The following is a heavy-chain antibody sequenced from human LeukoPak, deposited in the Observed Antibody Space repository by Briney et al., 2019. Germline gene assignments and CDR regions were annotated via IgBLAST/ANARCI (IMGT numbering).Heavy chain of an antibody. CDR3: ASSRANPASGDSLVVPVAFYYYYYMDV. Sequence: ASVKVSCKASGGALSTYGISWVRQAPGQGLEWMGGIIPIFGTTNYAKNFQGRVTITADESTSTAYMEVSGLRSDDTAVYYCASSRANPASGDSLVVPVAFYYYYYMDVWGKGTTVTVSS. CDR2: IIPIFGTT. CDR1: GGALSTYG. D-gene: IGHD5-12*01. J-gene: IGHJ6*03. V-gene: IGHV1-69*01.